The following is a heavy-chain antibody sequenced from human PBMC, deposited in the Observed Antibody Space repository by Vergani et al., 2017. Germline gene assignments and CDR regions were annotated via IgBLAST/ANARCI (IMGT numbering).Heavy chain of an antibody. CDR1: GGSFSGYY. Sequence: QVQLQQWGAGLLKPSETLSLTCAVYGGSFSGYYWSWIRKPPGTGLEWLGEINHSGSTNNNPSLKSRVTISVDTSKNQFSLKLSSVTAADTAVYYCARGTAMVRGVIMLRVRGSWFDPWGQGTLVTVSS. J-gene: IGHJ5*02. D-gene: IGHD3-10*01. CDR3: ARGTAMVRGVIMLRVRGSWFDP. CDR2: INHSGST. V-gene: IGHV4-34*01.